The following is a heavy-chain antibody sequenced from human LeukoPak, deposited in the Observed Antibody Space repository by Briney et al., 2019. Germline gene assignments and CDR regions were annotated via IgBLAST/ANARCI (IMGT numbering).Heavy chain of an antibody. Sequence: SETLSLTCTVSGGSISSSSYYWGWIRQPPGKGLEWIGSIYYSGSTYYNPSLKSRVTISVDTSKNQFSLKLSSVTAADTAVYYCARCITIFGVARYNWFDPWGQGTLVTVSS. CDR2: IYYSGST. J-gene: IGHJ5*02. D-gene: IGHD3-3*01. V-gene: IGHV4-39*07. CDR3: ARCITIFGVARYNWFDP. CDR1: GGSISSSSYY.